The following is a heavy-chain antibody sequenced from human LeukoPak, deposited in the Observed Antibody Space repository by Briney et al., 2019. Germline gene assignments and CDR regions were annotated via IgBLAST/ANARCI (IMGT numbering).Heavy chain of an antibody. CDR3: ARSLRWATVGKDAFDI. V-gene: IGHV3-33*01. CDR2: IWYDGSNK. CDR1: GFTFSSYG. D-gene: IGHD4-23*01. Sequence: GRSLRLSCAASGFTFSSYGMHWVLQAPGKGLEWVAVIWYDGSNKYYADSVKGRFTISRDNSKNTLYLQMNSLRAEDTAVYYCARSLRWATVGKDAFDIWGQGTMVTVSS. J-gene: IGHJ3*02.